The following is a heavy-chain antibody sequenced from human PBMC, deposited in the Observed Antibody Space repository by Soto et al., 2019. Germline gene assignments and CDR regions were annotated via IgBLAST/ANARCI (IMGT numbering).Heavy chain of an antibody. J-gene: IGHJ5*02. Sequence: PSETLSLTCTVSGGSISSGGYYWSWIRQHPGKGLEWIGYIYYSGRTYYNPSLHSRVSIAVDTTENQFYLKLTSVTAAATSVYYCGRGSFSSSSSWFDPWGRGTLVTASS. CDR2: IYYSGRT. D-gene: IGHD6-6*01. CDR3: GRGSFSSSSSWFDP. CDR1: GGSISSGGYY. V-gene: IGHV4-31*03.